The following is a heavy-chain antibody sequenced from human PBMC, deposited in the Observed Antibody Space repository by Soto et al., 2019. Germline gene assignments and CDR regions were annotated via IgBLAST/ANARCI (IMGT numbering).Heavy chain of an antibody. J-gene: IGHJ2*01. CDR3: ARMSYFYDKWYFDL. Sequence: LQESGPGLVKPSQTLSLTCSVSGGSINNNDYYWSWIHQTPGKGLEWIGYVYYSGSSDYIPSLKSRLSMSIDKSKNQFHLKLNSVTAADTATYYCARMSYFYDKWYFDLWGRGTLVTVSS. D-gene: IGHD3-22*01. V-gene: IGHV4-30-4*01. CDR1: GGSINNNDYY. CDR2: VYYSGSS.